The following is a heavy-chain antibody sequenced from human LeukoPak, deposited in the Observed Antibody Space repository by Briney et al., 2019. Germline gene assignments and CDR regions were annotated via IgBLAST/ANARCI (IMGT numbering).Heavy chain of an antibody. CDR1: GFTFSSYA. D-gene: IGHD3-22*01. J-gene: IGHJ4*02. V-gene: IGHV3-23*01. CDR3: AKDGPPLYYYDSSGFFDY. CDR2: ISGSGGST. Sequence: GGYLRLSCAASGFTFSSYAMSWVRQAPGKGLEWVSAISGSGGSTYYADSVKGRFTISRDNSKNTLYLQMNSLRAEDTAVYYCAKDGPPLYYYDSSGFFDYWGQGTLVTVSS.